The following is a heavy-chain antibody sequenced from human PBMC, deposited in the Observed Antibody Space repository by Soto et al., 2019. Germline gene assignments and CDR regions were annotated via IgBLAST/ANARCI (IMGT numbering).Heavy chain of an antibody. V-gene: IGHV1-69*01. CDR2: IIPIFGTA. CDR3: ARDRDIGVVPADIKANWFDP. Sequence: QVQLVQSGAEVKKPGSLVKVSCKASGGTFSSYAISWVRQAPGQGLEWMGGIIPIFGTANYAQKFQGRVTITADESTSTAYMELSSLRSEDTAVYYCARDRDIGVVPADIKANWFDPWGQGTLVTVSS. CDR1: GGTFSSYA. J-gene: IGHJ5*02. D-gene: IGHD2-2*02.